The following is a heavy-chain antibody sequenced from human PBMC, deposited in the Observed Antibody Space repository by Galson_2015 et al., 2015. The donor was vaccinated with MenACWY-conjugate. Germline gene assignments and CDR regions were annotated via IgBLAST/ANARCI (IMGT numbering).Heavy chain of an antibody. V-gene: IGHV3-11*06. CDR1: GFTFSDYY. J-gene: IGHJ4*02. Sequence: SLRLSCAASGFTFSDYYMSWVRQAPGKGLECVPYISTRSSTNYADSVQGRFTISRDNAKNSVYLQMDSLRAEDTAVYYCARFPRTPGKYPDYWGQGTPVTVSS. CDR2: ISTRSST. CDR3: ARFPRTPGKYPDY. D-gene: IGHD1-14*01.